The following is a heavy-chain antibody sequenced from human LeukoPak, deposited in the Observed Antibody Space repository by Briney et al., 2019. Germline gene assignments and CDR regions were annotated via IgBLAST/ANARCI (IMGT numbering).Heavy chain of an antibody. Sequence: GASVKVSCKASGYTFNSYGVAWVRQAPGQGLEWMGWISAYNGNTNYAQKLQGRVTMTTDTSTSTAYMELRSLRSDDTAVYYCARLRNWSGYDPSWFDPGAREPWSPSPQ. V-gene: IGHV1-18*01. J-gene: IGHJ5*02. CDR2: ISAYNGNT. CDR3: ARLRNWSGYDPSWFDP. CDR1: GYTFNSYG. D-gene: IGHD3-3*01.